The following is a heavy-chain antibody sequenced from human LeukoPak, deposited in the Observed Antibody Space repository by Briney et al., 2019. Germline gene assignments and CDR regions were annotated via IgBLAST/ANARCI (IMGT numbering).Heavy chain of an antibody. V-gene: IGHV3-21*04. CDR1: GFTFSSYS. CDR2: ISSSSSYI. CDR3: ARVSPEETVAAPTWYFDL. Sequence: GGSLRLSCAASGFTFSSYSMNWVRQAPGKGLEWVSSISSSSSYIYYADSVKGRFTISRDNAKNSLYLQMNSLRAEDTAVYYCARVSPEETVAAPTWYFDLWGRGTLVTVSS. D-gene: IGHD6-19*01. J-gene: IGHJ2*01.